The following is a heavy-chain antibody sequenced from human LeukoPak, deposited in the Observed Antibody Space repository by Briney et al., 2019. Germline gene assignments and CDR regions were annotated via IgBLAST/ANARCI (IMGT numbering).Heavy chain of an antibody. CDR1: GGSISSHF. D-gene: IGHD3-10*01. J-gene: IGHJ5*02. CDR2: MFYSGST. Sequence: PSETLSLTCTVSGGSISSHFWSWIRQPPGKGLEWIGYMFYSGSTNYNPSLKSRVTIPVDASKNQFSLKLTSVSAADTAVYYCARDRAPVTMIRGAPGGFDPWGQGTLVTVSS. V-gene: IGHV4-59*11. CDR3: ARDRAPVTMIRGAPGGFDP.